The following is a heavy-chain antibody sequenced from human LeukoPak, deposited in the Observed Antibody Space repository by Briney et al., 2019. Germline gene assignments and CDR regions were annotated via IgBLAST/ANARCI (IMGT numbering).Heavy chain of an antibody. D-gene: IGHD3-10*01. CDR1: GGSISSYY. J-gene: IGHJ5*02. V-gene: IGHV4-59*08. CDR3: ARDNPVLTAAPNWFDP. Sequence: PSETLSLTCTVSGGSISSYYWSWIRQPPGKELEWIGYIYYSGSTSYNPSLKSRVTISVDTSKNQFSLNLSSVTAADAAVYYCARDNPVLTAAPNWFDPWGQGTLVTVSS. CDR2: IYYSGST.